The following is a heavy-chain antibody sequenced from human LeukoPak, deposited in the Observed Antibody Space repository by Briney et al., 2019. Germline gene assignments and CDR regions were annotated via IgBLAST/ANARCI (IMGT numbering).Heavy chain of an antibody. CDR3: TRWNGYADY. J-gene: IGHJ4*02. V-gene: IGHV3-23*01. CDR2: FSGSTTNT. CDR1: GFTFSAYG. D-gene: IGHD5-12*01. Sequence: GGTLRLSCAASGFTFSAYGITWVRQAPGKGLEWVSGFSGSTTNTYYLDSVKGRFTISRDNSKNTVYLQMNSLRAEDSALYYCTRWNGYADYWGQGTLVTVSS.